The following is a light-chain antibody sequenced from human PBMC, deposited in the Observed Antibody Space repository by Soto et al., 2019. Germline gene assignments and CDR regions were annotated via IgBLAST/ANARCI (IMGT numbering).Light chain of an antibody. V-gene: IGLV2-14*01. Sequence: QSVLTQPASVSGSPGQSITISCTGTSSVVGGYNYVSWYQQHPGKAPKLMIYDVSNRPSGVSNRFSDSKSGNTASLTISGLQAEDEADYYCSSYTSSSTLVVFGGGTKVTVL. CDR1: SSVVGGYNY. J-gene: IGLJ2*01. CDR2: DVS. CDR3: SSYTSSSTLVV.